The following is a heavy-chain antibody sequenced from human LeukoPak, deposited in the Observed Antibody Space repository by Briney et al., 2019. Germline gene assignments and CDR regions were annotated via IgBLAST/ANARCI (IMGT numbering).Heavy chain of an antibody. CDR3: AREGGGDYYINDALDI. CDR1: GFTFSSYT. V-gene: IGHV3-21*01. Sequence: PGGSLRLSCAASGFTFSSYTMHWVRQAPGKGLEWVSFMSSTSTYIDYADSVRGRFTISRDNAKNSLYLQMNSLRAEDTAVYYCAREGGGDYYINDALDIWGQGTMVIVSS. D-gene: IGHD2-21*02. J-gene: IGHJ3*02. CDR2: MSSTSTYI.